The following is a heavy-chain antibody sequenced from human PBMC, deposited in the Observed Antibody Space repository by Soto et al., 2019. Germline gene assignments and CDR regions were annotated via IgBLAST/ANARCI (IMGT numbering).Heavy chain of an antibody. CDR1: GGSINNDNYY. CDR3: ARQDDFWSGSGWFDP. CDR2: IFYNGFT. Sequence: QLQLQESGPGLVKPSETLSLTCTVSGGSINNDNYYWGWIRQPPGKGREWIGIIFYNGFTYYSPSLKSRVTISVDTSKNQFSLKLTSVTAADTAVYYCARQDDFWSGSGWFDPWGQGTLVTVSS. J-gene: IGHJ5*02. V-gene: IGHV4-39*01. D-gene: IGHD3-3*01.